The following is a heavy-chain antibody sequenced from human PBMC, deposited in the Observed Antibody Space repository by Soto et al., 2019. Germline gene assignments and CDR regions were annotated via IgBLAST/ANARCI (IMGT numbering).Heavy chain of an antibody. V-gene: IGHV4-34*01. CDR1: GGSFSGYY. CDR2: INHSGST. CDR3: ARGPLKYCSGGSCYYFDY. D-gene: IGHD2-15*01. Sequence: SETLSLTCAVYGGSFSGYYWSWIRQPPGKGLEWIGEINHSGSTNYNPSLKSRVTISVDTSKNQFSLKLSSVTAADTAVYYCARGPLKYCSGGSCYYFDYWGQGTLVTVSS. J-gene: IGHJ4*02.